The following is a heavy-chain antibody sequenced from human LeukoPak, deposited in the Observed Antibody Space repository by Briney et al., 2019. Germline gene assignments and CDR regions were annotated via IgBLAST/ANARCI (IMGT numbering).Heavy chain of an antibody. CDR3: AKARCSSTSCRFDY. V-gene: IGHV3-23*01. Sequence: GGSLRLSCAASGFTFSSYAMSWVRQAPGKGLEWVSAISGSGGSTYYADSVKGRFTISRDNSKNTLYPQMNSLRAEDTAVYYCAKARCSSTSCRFDYWGQGTLVTVSS. D-gene: IGHD2-2*01. J-gene: IGHJ4*02. CDR1: GFTFSSYA. CDR2: ISGSGGST.